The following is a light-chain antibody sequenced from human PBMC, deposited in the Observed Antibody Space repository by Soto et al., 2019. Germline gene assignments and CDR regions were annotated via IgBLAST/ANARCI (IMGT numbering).Light chain of an antibody. CDR2: EGS. Sequence: QSALTQPASVSGSPGQSITISCTGTSSDVGSYNLVSWYQQHPGKAPKLMIYEGSKRPSGISNRFSGSKSGNTASLTISGLQAEDEAAYYCCSYAGGSTYVFGIGTKVTVL. J-gene: IGLJ1*01. CDR1: SSDVGSYNL. CDR3: CSYAGGSTYV. V-gene: IGLV2-23*01.